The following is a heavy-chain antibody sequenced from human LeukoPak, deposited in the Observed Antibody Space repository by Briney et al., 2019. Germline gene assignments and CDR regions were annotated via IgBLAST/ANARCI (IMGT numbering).Heavy chain of an antibody. J-gene: IGHJ4*02. CDR1: GGSISSCSYY. V-gene: IGHV4-39*01. CDR2: IYYSGIT. CDR3: ARTDSSSLGGY. Sequence: PSETLSLTCTVSGGSISSCSYYWPRIRQPPGKGREWIGSIYYSGITYYNPSLKSRVTISVDTSKNQFSLKLSSVTAADTAVYYCARTDSSSLGGYWCQGTLVTVSA. D-gene: IGHD6-13*01.